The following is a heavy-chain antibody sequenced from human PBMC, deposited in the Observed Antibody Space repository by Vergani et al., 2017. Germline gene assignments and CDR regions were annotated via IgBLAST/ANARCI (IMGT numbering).Heavy chain of an antibody. CDR1: GFTFSNAW. CDR3: TTDPDSPTNGDYPLDY. D-gene: IGHD4-17*01. V-gene: IGHV3-15*01. CDR2: IKSKTDGGTT. J-gene: IGHJ4*02. Sequence: EVQLVESGGGLVKPGGSLRLSCAASGFTFSNAWMSWVRQAPGKGLEWVGRIKSKTDGGTTDYAAPVKGRFTISRYDSINTLYLQMNSLKTEDTAVYYCTTDPDSPTNGDYPLDYWGQGTLVTGSS.